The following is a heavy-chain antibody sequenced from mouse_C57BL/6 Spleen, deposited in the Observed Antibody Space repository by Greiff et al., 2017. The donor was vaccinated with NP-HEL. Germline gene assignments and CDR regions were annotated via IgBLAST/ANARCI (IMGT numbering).Heavy chain of an antibody. V-gene: IGHV5-4*01. CDR1: GFTFSSYA. CDR2: ISDGGSYT. CDR3: AREGDDYVPVDY. D-gene: IGHD2-4*01. Sequence: EVHLVESGGGLVKPGGSLKLSCAASGFTFSSYAMSWVRQTPEKRLEWVATISDGGSYTYYPDNVKGRFTISRDNAKNNLYLQMSHLKSEDTAMYYCAREGDDYVPVDYWGQGTTLTVSS. J-gene: IGHJ2*01.